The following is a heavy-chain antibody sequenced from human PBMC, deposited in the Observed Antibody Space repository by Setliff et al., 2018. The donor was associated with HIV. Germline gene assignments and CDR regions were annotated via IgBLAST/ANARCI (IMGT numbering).Heavy chain of an antibody. CDR3: ARGPYTIDY. J-gene: IGHJ4*02. CDR2: ISSSGSSI. CDR1: GFTFSSTP. D-gene: IGHD3-16*01. V-gene: IGHV3-48*03. Sequence: PGGSLRLSCSASGFTFSSTPMHWVRQAPGKGLEYVLGISSSGSSIYYADSVKGRFTISRDNAKNSLYLQMNSLRAEDTAVYYCARGPYTIDYWGQGTLVTVSS.